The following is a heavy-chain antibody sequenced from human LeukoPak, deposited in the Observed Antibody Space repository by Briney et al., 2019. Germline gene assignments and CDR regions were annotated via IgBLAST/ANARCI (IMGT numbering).Heavy chain of an antibody. CDR2: INPNNGDT. J-gene: IGHJ4*02. V-gene: IGHV1-2*02. CDR3: AREGGYDILTGYQDY. Sequence: GASVKVSCKASGYIFTTYFIHWVRQAPGQGLEWMGWINPNNGDTNYVQKFQGRVTKTRDTSISTAYMELTRLRSDDTAVYYCAREGGYDILTGYQDYWGQGTLVTVSS. CDR1: GYIFTTYF. D-gene: IGHD3-9*01.